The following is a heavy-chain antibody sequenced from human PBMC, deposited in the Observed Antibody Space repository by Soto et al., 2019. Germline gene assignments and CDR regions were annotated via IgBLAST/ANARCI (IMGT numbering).Heavy chain of an antibody. CDR3: ASTYCGAGSCYRAFDY. CDR1: GFTFSSYG. V-gene: IGHV3-33*01. J-gene: IGHJ4*02. Sequence: GGSLRLSCAASGFTFSSYGMHWVRQAPGKGLEWVAVIWYDGSDKYYADSVKGRFTISRDNSKNTLYLQMNSLRAEDTAVYYCASTYCGAGSCYRAFDYWGQGTLVTVSS. CDR2: IWYDGSDK. D-gene: IGHD2-15*01.